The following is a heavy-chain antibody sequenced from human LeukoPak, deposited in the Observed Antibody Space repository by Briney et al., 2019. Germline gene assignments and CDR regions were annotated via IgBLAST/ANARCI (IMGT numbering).Heavy chain of an antibody. D-gene: IGHD6-13*01. CDR3: SRGQIAATDDFDY. CDR2: INPNSGGT. Sequence: ASVKVSCKASGYTFTGYYMHWVRQAPGQGLEWMGWINPNSGGTNYAQKFQGRVTMTGDTSISTAYMELSRLRADDTAVYYCSRGQIAATDDFDYWGQGTLVTVSS. J-gene: IGHJ4*02. CDR1: GYTFTGYY. V-gene: IGHV1-2*02.